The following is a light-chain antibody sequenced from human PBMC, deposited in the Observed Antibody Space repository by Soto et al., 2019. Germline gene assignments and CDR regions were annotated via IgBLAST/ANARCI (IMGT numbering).Light chain of an antibody. CDR2: GAS. CDR3: QQYGRSSWT. J-gene: IGKJ1*01. V-gene: IGKV3-20*01. CDR1: QSVSSSY. Sequence: EIVLTQSPGTLSLSPGERATLSCRASQSVSSSYLAWYQQKPGQAPRLLIYGASSRATGIPDRFSGSGSEPDFTLTSSRLEPEDFAVYYCQQYGRSSWTFGQGTKVEIK.